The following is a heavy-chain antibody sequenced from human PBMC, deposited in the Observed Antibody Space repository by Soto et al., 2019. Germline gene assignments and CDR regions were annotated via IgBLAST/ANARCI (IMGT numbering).Heavy chain of an antibody. D-gene: IGHD6-13*01. CDR1: EVTSCSFS. V-gene: IGHV3-48*01. CDR2: ISSSSSTI. Sequence: GVAEVTSCSFSMHRVSKTPRKGLEWVSYISSSSSTIYYADSVKGRFTISRDNAKNSLYLQMNSLRAEDTAVYYCARHPERIAQIGWFDPWGQGTLVTVSS. J-gene: IGHJ5*02. CDR3: ARHPERIAQIGWFDP.